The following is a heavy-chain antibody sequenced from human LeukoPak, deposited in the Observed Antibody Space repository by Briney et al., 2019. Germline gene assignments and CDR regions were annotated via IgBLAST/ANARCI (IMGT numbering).Heavy chain of an antibody. J-gene: IGHJ1*01. Sequence: QPGGSLRLSCAASGFTFSSYWMSWVRQAPGRGLEWVGFIRSKAYGGTTEYAASVKGRFTISRDESKSIAYLQMNSLKTEDTAVYYCSRGAYGYFQHWGQGTLVTVSS. D-gene: IGHD5-12*01. CDR1: GFTFSSYW. CDR2: IRSKAYGGTT. CDR3: SRGAYGYFQH. V-gene: IGHV3-49*04.